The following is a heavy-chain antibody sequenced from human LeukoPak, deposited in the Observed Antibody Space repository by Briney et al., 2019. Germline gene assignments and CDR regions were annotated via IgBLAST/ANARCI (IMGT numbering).Heavy chain of an antibody. CDR3: ARAYSSSWHNWFDP. CDR1: GGSFSGYY. CDR2: INHSGST. Sequence: TASETLSLTCAVYGGSFSGYYWSWIRQPPGKGLEWIGEINHSGSTNYNPSLKSRVTISVDTSKNQFSLKLSSVTAADTAVYYCARAYSSSWHNWFDPGAREPWSPSPQ. V-gene: IGHV4-34*01. D-gene: IGHD6-13*01. J-gene: IGHJ5*02.